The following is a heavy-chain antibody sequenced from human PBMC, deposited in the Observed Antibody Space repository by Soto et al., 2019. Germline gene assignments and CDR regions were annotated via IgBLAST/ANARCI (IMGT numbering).Heavy chain of an antibody. CDR2: IYWDDDK. V-gene: IGHV2-5*02. CDR3: AHRRGGFKITMVRGVIIDAFDI. J-gene: IGHJ3*02. CDR1: GFSLSTSGVG. Sequence: GRRLGKPTQTLTLTCTFSGFSLSTSGVGVGWIRQPPGKALEWLALIYWDDDKRYSPSLKSRLTITQDTSKNQVVLTMTNMDPVDTATYYCAHRRGGFKITMVRGVIIDAFDIWGQGTMVTVSS. D-gene: IGHD3-10*01.